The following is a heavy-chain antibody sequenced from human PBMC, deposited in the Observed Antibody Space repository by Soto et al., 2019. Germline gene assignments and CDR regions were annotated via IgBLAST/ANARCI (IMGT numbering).Heavy chain of an antibody. J-gene: IGHJ4*02. D-gene: IGHD3-22*01. CDR2: IKSKTDGGTT. Sequence: GGSLRLSCAASGFTFSNAWMNWVRQAPGKGLEWVGRIKSKTDGGTTDYAAPVKGRFTISRDDSKNTLYLQMNSLKTEDTAVYYCTTDQPRWYYDSSGYYYDQTYWGQGTLVTVSS. CDR1: GFTFSNAW. V-gene: IGHV3-15*07. CDR3: TTDQPRWYYDSSGYYYDQTY.